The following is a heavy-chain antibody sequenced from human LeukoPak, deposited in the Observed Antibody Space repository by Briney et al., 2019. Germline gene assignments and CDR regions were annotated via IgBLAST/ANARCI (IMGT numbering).Heavy chain of an antibody. CDR3: AKDRRYYDNYFDY. CDR2: INSDGRST. CDR1: GFTFRSYW. D-gene: IGHD3-22*01. J-gene: IGHJ4*02. V-gene: IGHV3-74*01. Sequence: PGGSLRLSCAASGFTFRSYWMHWVRQAPGQGLVWVSRINSDGRSTSYADSVKGRFTISRDNSKNTLYLQMNSLRAEDTAVYYCAKDRRYYDNYFDYWGQGTLVTVSS.